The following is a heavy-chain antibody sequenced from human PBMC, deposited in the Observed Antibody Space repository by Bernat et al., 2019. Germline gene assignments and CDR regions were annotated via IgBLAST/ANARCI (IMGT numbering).Heavy chain of an antibody. J-gene: IGHJ4*02. V-gene: IGHV1-69*12. D-gene: IGHD3-3*01. CDR2: IIPIFGTA. CDR3: ARGTTIRFLEWLPFDY. CDR1: GGTFSSYA. Sequence: QVQLVQSGAEVKKPGSSVKVSCKASGGTFSSYAISWVRQAPGQGLEWMGGIIPIFGTANYAQKFQGRVTITADVSTSTAYMELSSLRSEDTAVYYCARGTTIRFLEWLPFDYWGQGTLVTVSS.